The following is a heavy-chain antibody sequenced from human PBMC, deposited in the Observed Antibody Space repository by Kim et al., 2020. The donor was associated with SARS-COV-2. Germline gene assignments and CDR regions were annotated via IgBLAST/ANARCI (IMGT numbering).Heavy chain of an antibody. D-gene: IGHD2-2*01. V-gene: IGHV3-7*01. CDR3: AWVPAANDAFDI. CDR2: IKQDGSEK. Sequence: GGSLRLSCAASGFTFSNYWMSWVRQAPGKGLEWVANIKQDGSEKYYADSVKGRFTISRDNAKNSLYLQMNSLRAEDTAVYYCAWVPAANDAFDIWGQGTMVTVSS. J-gene: IGHJ3*02. CDR1: GFTFSNYW.